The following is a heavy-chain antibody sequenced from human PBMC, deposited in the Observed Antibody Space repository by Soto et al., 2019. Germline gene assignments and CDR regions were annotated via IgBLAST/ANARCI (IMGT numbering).Heavy chain of an antibody. D-gene: IGHD4-4*01. Sequence: QVQVVQSGAEVRKPGASVKLSCKASGYAFSSFDINWVRQAAGQGLEWMGWMNPNSGTTGYAQKFQGRVTMSRNTSIRTAYMELNSLRSEDTAVYYCATGTVTSDAFDIWGQGTMVTVSS. J-gene: IGHJ3*02. CDR3: ATGTVTSDAFDI. V-gene: IGHV1-8*01. CDR1: GYAFSSFD. CDR2: MNPNSGTT.